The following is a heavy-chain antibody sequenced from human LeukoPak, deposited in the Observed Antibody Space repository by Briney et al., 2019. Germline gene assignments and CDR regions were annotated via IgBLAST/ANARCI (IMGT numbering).Heavy chain of an antibody. CDR1: GYTFTGYY. J-gene: IGHJ4*02. D-gene: IGHD6-19*01. CDR2: INPNSGGT. Sequence: ASVEVSCKASGYTFTGYYIHWVRQAPGQGLEWMGWINPNSGGTNYAQMFQGWVTMTRDTSISTAYMELSRLRSDDTAVYYCARAGGASDSSGWYVFDYWGQGTLVTVSS. V-gene: IGHV1-2*04. CDR3: ARAGGASDSSGWYVFDY.